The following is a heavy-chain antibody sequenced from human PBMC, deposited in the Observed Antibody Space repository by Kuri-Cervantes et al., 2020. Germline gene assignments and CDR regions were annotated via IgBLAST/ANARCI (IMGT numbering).Heavy chain of an antibody. D-gene: IGHD3-10*01. V-gene: IGHV1-18*01. CDR2: ISAYNGNT. CDR3: ARESQVVDMVQGPLYYYMDV. CDR1: GYTFTSYG. J-gene: IGHJ6*03. Sequence: ASVNVSCKASGYTFTSYGISWVRQAPGQGLEWMGWISAYNGNTNYAQKLQGRVTMTTDTSTSTAYMELSSLRSEDTAVYYCARESQVVDMVQGPLYYYMDVWGKGTTVTVSS.